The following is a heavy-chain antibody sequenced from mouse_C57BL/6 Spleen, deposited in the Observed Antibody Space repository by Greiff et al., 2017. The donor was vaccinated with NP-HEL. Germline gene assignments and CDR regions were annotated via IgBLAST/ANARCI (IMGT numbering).Heavy chain of an antibody. V-gene: IGHV6-6*01. J-gene: IGHJ4*01. Sequence: EVKLVESGGGLVQPGGSMKLSCAASGFTFSDAWMDWVRQSPEKGLEWVAEIRNKANNHATYYAESVKGRFTISRDDSKSSVYLQMNSLRAEDTGIYYCTRDYDCEGREGSLMDYWGQGTSVTVSS. D-gene: IGHD2-4*01. CDR2: IRNKANNHAT. CDR1: GFTFSDAW. CDR3: TRDYDCEGREGSLMDY.